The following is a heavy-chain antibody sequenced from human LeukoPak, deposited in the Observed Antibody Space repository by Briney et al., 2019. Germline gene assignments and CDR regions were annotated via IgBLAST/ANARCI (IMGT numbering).Heavy chain of an antibody. CDR2: INHSGST. D-gene: IGHD3-3*01. CDR3: AGEISVYDFWSSYRAGWFDP. V-gene: IGHV4-34*01. J-gene: IGHJ5*02. CDR1: GGSFSGYY. Sequence: SETLSLTCAVYGGSFSGYYWSWIRQPPGKGLEWIGEINHSGSTNYNPSLKSRVTISVDTSKNQFSLKLSSVTAADTAVYYCAGEISVYDFWSSYRAGWFDPWGQGTLVTVSS.